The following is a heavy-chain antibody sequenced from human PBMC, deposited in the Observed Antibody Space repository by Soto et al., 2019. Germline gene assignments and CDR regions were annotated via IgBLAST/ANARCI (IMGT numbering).Heavy chain of an antibody. CDR1: GFTFRSYE. CDR3: ARDKKEIVVVPAVREVYYYYYYGLDV. J-gene: IGHJ6*02. Sequence: GGSLRFSGAASGFTFRSYEMNWVPQAPGKGLEWASYISSSVGTIYYSDHLKGRFTISRATAKNSLYLQMNSRRAKATAVYYLARDKKEIVVVPAVREVYYYYYYGLDVWGQGTTVTVSS. V-gene: IGHV3-48*03. CDR2: ISSSVGTI. D-gene: IGHD2-2*01.